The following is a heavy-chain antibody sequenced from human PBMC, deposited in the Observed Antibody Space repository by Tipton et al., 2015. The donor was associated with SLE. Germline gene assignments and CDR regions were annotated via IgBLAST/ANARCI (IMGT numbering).Heavy chain of an antibody. J-gene: IGHJ3*02. V-gene: IGHV4-31*03. CDR1: DDSISNYY. CDR3: AIDYGGNHRAFDI. D-gene: IGHD4-23*01. CDR2: IYYSGGT. Sequence: TLSLTCTVSDDSISNYYWSWIRQHPGKGLEWIGHIYYSGGTYYNPSLKSRVNISVDTSKNQFSLKLNSVTAADTAVYYCAIDYGGNHRAFDIWGQGTMVTVSS.